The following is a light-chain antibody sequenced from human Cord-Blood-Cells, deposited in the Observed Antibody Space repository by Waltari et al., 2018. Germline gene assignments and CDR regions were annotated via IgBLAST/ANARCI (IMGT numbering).Light chain of an antibody. CDR2: DVS. CDR3: SSYTSSSTLYV. J-gene: IGLJ1*01. Sequence: QSALTQPASVSGSPGQSITISCTGTSSDLGGYNYVSCYQQHPGKAPKLMIYDVSNRPSGVSNRFSGSKSGNTASLTISGLQAEDEADYYCSSYTSSSTLYVFGTGTKVTVL. V-gene: IGLV2-14*01. CDR1: SSDLGGYNY.